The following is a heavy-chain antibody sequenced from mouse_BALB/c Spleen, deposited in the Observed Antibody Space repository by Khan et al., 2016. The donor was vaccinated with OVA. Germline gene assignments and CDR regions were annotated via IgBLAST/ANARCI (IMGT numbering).Heavy chain of an antibody. J-gene: IGHJ4*01. V-gene: IGHV1-9*01. D-gene: IGHD4-1*01. Sequence: QVQLQQSGAELMKPGASVKISCKATGYTFSSYWIEWVKQRPGHGLEWIGEILPGRSNDNFNEKFKGKATITADTSSNIAYMQLSSLTSEDSDVYYCARVAGTTYGMDYWGQGTSVTVSS. CDR1: GYTFSSYW. CDR3: ARVAGTTYGMDY. CDR2: ILPGRSND.